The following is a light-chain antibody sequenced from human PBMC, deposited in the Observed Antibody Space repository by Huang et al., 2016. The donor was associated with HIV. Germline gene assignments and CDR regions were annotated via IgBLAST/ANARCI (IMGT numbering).Light chain of an antibody. CDR1: QSISSSF. V-gene: IGKV3-20*01. CDR3: QHYGSSSWT. Sequence: DIVLTQSPGTLSLSPGQRVTLSCRASQSISSSFLGWFQQKPGQAPRLLIYGASSRATGLPDRFSGSGSGTDFTLTIRRLEPEDFAVYYCQHYGSSSWTFGQGTKVEIK. CDR2: GAS. J-gene: IGKJ1*01.